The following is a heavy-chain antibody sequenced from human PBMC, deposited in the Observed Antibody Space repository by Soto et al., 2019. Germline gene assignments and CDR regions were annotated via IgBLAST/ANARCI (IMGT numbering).Heavy chain of an antibody. V-gene: IGHV4-39*01. CDR1: GGSISNSLYY. CDR3: ASQPKRVAATGGQFDY. Sequence: SETLSLTCSVSGGSISNSLYYWDWIRQSPGEGLEWIGSVYYSGSTSYNPSLKSRVTMSVDTSKNQFSLTLTSVTAADTAVYYCASQPKRVAATGGQFDYWGQGTLVTVSS. D-gene: IGHD6-19*01. CDR2: VYYSGST. J-gene: IGHJ4*02.